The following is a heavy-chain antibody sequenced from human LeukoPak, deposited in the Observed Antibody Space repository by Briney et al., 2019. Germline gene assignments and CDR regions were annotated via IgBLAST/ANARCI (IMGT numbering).Heavy chain of an antibody. Sequence: GGSLRLSCAASGFTFSSYAMSWVRQAPGKGLEWVSAISGSGGSTYYADSVKGRFTISRDNSKNTLYLQMNSLRAEDTAVYYCAKSEVRYSSSWYDYWGQGTLVTVSS. J-gene: IGHJ4*02. CDR2: ISGSGGST. V-gene: IGHV3-23*01. CDR3: AKSEVRYSSSWYDY. D-gene: IGHD6-13*01. CDR1: GFTFSSYA.